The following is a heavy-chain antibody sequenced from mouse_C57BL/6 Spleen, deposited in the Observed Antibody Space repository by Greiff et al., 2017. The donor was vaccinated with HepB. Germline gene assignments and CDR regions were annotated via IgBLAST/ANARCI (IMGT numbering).Heavy chain of an antibody. CDR3: ARPGYDYPWYFDV. J-gene: IGHJ1*03. D-gene: IGHD2-4*01. Sequence: EVKLVESGGGLVKPGGSLKLSCAASGFTFSDYGMHWVRQAPEKGLEWVAYISSGSSTIYYADTVKGRFTISRDNAKNTLFLQMTSLRSEDTAMYYCARPGYDYPWYFDVWGTGTTVTVSS. CDR1: GFTFSDYG. CDR2: ISSGSSTI. V-gene: IGHV5-17*01.